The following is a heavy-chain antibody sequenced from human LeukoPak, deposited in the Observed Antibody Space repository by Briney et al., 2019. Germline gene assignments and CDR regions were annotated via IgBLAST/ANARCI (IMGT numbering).Heavy chain of an antibody. J-gene: IGHJ4*02. Sequence: SETLSLTCTVSGGSISSYYWSWIRQPAGKGLEWIGRIYTSGSTNYNPSLKSRVTMSVDTSKNQFSLKLSSVTAADTAVYYCARTAVSRSGYYFDYWGQGTLVTVSS. D-gene: IGHD6-13*01. V-gene: IGHV4-4*07. CDR3: ARTAVSRSGYYFDY. CDR1: GGSISSYY. CDR2: IYTSGST.